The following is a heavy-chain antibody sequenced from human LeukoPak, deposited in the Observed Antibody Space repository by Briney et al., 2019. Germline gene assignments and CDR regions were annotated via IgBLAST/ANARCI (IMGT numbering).Heavy chain of an antibody. CDR2: ISSSSSYI. J-gene: IGHJ6*03. CDR1: GFTFSNYN. CDR3: ARSELGYYYYCMDV. V-gene: IGHV3-21*01. Sequence: GGSLRLSCAASGFTFSNYNMNWVRQAPGKGLEWVSSISSSSSYIYYADSVKGRFTISRDNAKNSLYLQMNSLRAEDTGVYYCARSELGYYYYCMDVWGKGTTVTVSS. D-gene: IGHD7-27*01.